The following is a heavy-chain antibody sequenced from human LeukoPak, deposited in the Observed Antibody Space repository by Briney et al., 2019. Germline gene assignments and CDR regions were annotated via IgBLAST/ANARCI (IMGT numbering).Heavy chain of an antibody. CDR2: ISVTGSTT. V-gene: IGHV3-23*01. CDR1: GFTFNNSA. CDR3: AQIYYDRSGYYQFDY. Sequence: PGGSLRLSCATSGFTFNNSAMSWVRQPPGKGLESVSTISVTGSTTFYADSVKGRFTISRDNSKNTLYLKVSSLRVEDTALYFCAQIYYDRSGYYQFDYWGQGTLVTVSS. J-gene: IGHJ4*02. D-gene: IGHD3-22*01.